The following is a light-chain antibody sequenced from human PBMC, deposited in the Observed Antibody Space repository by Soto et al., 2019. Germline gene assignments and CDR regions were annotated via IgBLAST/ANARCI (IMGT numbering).Light chain of an antibody. J-gene: IGKJ4*01. CDR2: DAS. CDR3: QQYDNLPP. Sequence: DIQMTPSPSSLSASVGDRVTITCQASQDISNYLNWYQQKPGKAPKLLIYDASNLETGVPSRFSGSGSGTDFTFTISSLQPEDIATYYCQQYDNLPPFGGGTKVEIK. V-gene: IGKV1-33*01. CDR1: QDISNY.